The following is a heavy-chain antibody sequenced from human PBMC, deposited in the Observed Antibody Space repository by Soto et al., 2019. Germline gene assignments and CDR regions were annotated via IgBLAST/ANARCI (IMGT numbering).Heavy chain of an antibody. Sequence: QVQLVQSGAEVKKPGSSVKVSCKASGGTFSSYTFSWVRQAPGQGLEWMGRIIPMLGIANYAQKFLGRVAITADGCTSTVYMELSSLRSGDTAVYFCARGVHFDSSGYSSWGQGTRVTVSS. CDR3: ARGVHFDSSGYSS. CDR1: GGTFSSYT. V-gene: IGHV1-69*02. CDR2: IIPMLGIA. D-gene: IGHD3-22*01. J-gene: IGHJ5*02.